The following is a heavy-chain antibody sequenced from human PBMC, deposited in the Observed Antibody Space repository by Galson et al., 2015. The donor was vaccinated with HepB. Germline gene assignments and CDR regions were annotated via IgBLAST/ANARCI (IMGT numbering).Heavy chain of an antibody. Sequence: SLRLSCAASGFTLISYNMNWVRQAPGKGLEWVSSTSSSSSHIYYADSVKGRFTISRDNAKISLYLQMNSLRVEDTAVYYCARVRGGYHLDAFDIWGQGTMITVSS. CDR2: TSSSSSHI. CDR3: ARVRGGYHLDAFDI. D-gene: IGHD5-12*01. J-gene: IGHJ3*02. CDR1: GFTLISYN. V-gene: IGHV3-21*01.